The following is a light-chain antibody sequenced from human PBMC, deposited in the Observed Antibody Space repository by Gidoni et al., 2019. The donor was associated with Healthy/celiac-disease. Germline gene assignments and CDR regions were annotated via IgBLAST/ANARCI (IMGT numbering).Light chain of an antibody. CDR3: QQYNNWPPLFT. Sequence: ELVMTQSPATLSVSPGERATLSCSASQSVSSNLAWYQQKPGQAPRLLIYGASTRATGIPARFSGSGSGTEFTLTISSLQSEDFAVYYCQQYNNWPPLFTFXPXTKVDIK. J-gene: IGKJ3*01. CDR2: GAS. V-gene: IGKV3-15*01. CDR1: QSVSSN.